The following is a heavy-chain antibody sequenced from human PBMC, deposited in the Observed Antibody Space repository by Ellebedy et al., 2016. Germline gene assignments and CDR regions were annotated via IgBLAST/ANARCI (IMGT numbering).Heavy chain of an antibody. CDR3: ARDLKFVPGAPFDY. J-gene: IGHJ4*02. CDR1: GFTFSSYN. V-gene: IGHV3-48*02. Sequence: GGSLRLSCAASGFTFSSYNMNWVRQAPGKGLEWVSYIRTESSTIYYADSVKGRFTITRDDAKNSVYLQMNSLRDEDTAVYYCARDLKFVPGAPFDYWGQGTLVTVSS. CDR2: IRTESSTI. D-gene: IGHD2-2*01.